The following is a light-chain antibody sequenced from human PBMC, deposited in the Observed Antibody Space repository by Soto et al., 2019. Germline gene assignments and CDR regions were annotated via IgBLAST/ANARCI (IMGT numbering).Light chain of an antibody. J-gene: IGKJ1*01. CDR2: TAS. Sequence: DFQLTQSPSFLSASIGDRVTITCRASQGINNYLAWYQQKPGKAPKLLIYTASTLQSGIPSRFSGSGSGTEFTLTISSLQPEDFATYSCQQSYSTTWTFGQGTKVDIK. CDR1: QGINNY. V-gene: IGKV1-9*01. CDR3: QQSYSTTWT.